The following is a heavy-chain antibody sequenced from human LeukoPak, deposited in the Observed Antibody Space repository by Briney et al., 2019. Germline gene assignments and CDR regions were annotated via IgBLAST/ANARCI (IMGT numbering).Heavy chain of an antibody. D-gene: IGHD4-23*01. J-gene: IGHJ4*02. CDR3: ARTAGGGNSHFDY. CDR1: GGSISSYY. CDR2: IYTSGST. V-gene: IGHV4-4*07. Sequence: SETLSLTCTASGGSISSYYWSWIRQPAGKGLEWIGRIYTSGSTNYNPSLKSRVTLPVDTSKNQFSLKLRSVPAADTAVYYCARTAGGGNSHFDYWGQGTLVTVSS.